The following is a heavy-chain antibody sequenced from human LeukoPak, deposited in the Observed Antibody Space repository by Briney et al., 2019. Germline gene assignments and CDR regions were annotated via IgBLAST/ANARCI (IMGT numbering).Heavy chain of an antibody. Sequence: QPGGSLRLSCVASGFTFRNYVMNWVRQAPGKGLEWVSLISGSGDTAYYADSVKGRVTITRDNSRDTLYLQMSSLRAEDTAVYYCAKDLRYDHWGQGTLVTVSS. CDR2: ISGSGDTA. V-gene: IGHV3-23*01. J-gene: IGHJ4*02. D-gene: IGHD3-9*01. CDR3: AKDLRYDH. CDR1: GFTFRNYV.